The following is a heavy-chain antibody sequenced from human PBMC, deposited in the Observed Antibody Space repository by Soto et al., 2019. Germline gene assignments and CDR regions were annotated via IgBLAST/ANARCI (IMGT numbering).Heavy chain of an antibody. V-gene: IGHV3-23*01. J-gene: IGHJ6*02. Sequence: VQLLESGGGLVQPGGSLRLSCAASGFTFSSYAMSWVRQAPGKGLEWVSAISGSGSSTYYADSVKGRFTISRDNSKNTVYLQMNSLRAEDTAVYYCAKGRTTVPHYGMDVWGQGTTVTVSS. CDR2: ISGSGSST. CDR3: AKGRTTVPHYGMDV. D-gene: IGHD4-4*01. CDR1: GFTFSSYA.